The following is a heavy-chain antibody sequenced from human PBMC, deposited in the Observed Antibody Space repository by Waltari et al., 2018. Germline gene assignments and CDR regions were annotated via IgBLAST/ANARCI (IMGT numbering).Heavy chain of an antibody. V-gene: IGHV4-59*01. CDR2: FHYTRNR. CDR1: GDGITTYY. Sequence: QVPLQAWRPGLMKHPATLSFPCTVPGDGITTYYWNWIRQVPGKGLEWIANFHYTRNRFQNPSLKSRVTMSLDTSTNEFYLKLSSVAAADTAVYYCAGGTGWLPEYWGQGILVTVSS. D-gene: IGHD5-12*01. J-gene: IGHJ4*02. CDR3: AGGTGWLPEY.